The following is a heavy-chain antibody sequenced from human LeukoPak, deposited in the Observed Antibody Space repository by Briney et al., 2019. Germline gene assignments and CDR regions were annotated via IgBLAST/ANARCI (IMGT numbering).Heavy chain of an antibody. CDR3: AKGNTMIVVDYFDY. D-gene: IGHD3-22*01. J-gene: IGHJ4*02. CDR2: ISYDGNNK. V-gene: IGHV3-30*18. Sequence: QPGGSLRLSCAASGFTFSSYSMNWVRQAPDKGLEWVAVISYDGNNKYYGDSVKGRFTISRDNSKNTLYLQMNSLRAEDTAVYYCAKGNTMIVVDYFDYWGQGTLVTVSS. CDR1: GFTFSSYS.